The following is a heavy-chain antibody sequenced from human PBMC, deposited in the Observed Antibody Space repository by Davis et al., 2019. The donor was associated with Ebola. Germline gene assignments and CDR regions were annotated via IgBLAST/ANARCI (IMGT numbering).Heavy chain of an antibody. Sequence: GGSLRLSCAASGFTFSSYGMHWVRQAPGKGLEWVAVISYDGSNKYYADSVKGRFTISRDNSKNTLYLQMHSLRAEDTAVYYCAKDGRVRGSMGYWGQGTLVTVSS. CDR1: GFTFSSYG. D-gene: IGHD3-10*01. CDR2: ISYDGSNK. CDR3: AKDGRVRGSMGY. J-gene: IGHJ4*02. V-gene: IGHV3-30*18.